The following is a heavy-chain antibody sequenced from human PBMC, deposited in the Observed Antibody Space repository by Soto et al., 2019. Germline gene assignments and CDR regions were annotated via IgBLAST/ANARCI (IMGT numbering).Heavy chain of an antibody. CDR2: GHSNGIS. J-gene: IGHJ4*02. V-gene: IGHV4-59*08. CDR1: GGSISYSY. CDR3: ARSFTEPYFFDF. Sequence: SETLSLTCNVSGGSISYSYWSWIRQAPGKGLEWIGYGHSNGISKYNPSLESRVLISVDTSKGLFSLRVSSVTAADTAVYYCARSFTEPYFFDFWGQGTLVTVS.